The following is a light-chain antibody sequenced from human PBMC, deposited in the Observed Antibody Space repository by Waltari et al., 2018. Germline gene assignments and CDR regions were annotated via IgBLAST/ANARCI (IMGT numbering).Light chain of an antibody. CDR3: LQYNSNPYS. CDR2: AAS. V-gene: IGKV1-17*01. Sequence: DIQMTKSPSSLSASAGDRVTITCRASQGISTYLNWDQQKPGKAPKRLIYAASSLESGVPSRFSGSGSGTDFTLTISSLQPEDFATYYCLQYNSNPYSFGQGTKVEIK. CDR1: QGISTY. J-gene: IGKJ2*03.